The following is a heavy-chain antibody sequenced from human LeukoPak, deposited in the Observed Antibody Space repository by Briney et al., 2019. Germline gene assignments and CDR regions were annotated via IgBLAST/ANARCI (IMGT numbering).Heavy chain of an antibody. CDR3: ASGDGIRDVSCFDY. D-gene: IGHD3-16*01. V-gene: IGHV3-23*01. CDR2: ISGSGARS. Sequence: PGGSLRLSCAASGFTFRNFAMNWVRQAPGKGLEWVSRISGSGARSYYADSVKGRFTISRDNSKNTLYLQMRRLRAEDTAVYYCASGDGIRDVSCFDYWGQGTLVTVSS. J-gene: IGHJ4*02. CDR1: GFTFRNFA.